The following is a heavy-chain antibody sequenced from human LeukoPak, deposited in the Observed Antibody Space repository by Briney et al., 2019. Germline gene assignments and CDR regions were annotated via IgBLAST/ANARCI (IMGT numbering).Heavy chain of an antibody. V-gene: IGHV4-61*01. CDR1: GDSISSGSYY. Sequence: SETLSLTCTVSGDSISSGSYYWSWIRQPPGKGLEWIGYIFYSGSTNYNPSLKSRVTISVDTSKNQFSLKLSSVTAADTAVYYCARVYYSNSYDYWYFDLWGRGTLVTVSS. CDR3: ARVYYSNSYDYWYFDL. J-gene: IGHJ2*01. D-gene: IGHD6-13*01. CDR2: IFYSGST.